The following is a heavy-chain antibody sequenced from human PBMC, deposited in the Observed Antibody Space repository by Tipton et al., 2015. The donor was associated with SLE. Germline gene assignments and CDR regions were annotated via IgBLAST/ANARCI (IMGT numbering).Heavy chain of an antibody. CDR1: GGSFSGYY. J-gene: IGHJ4*02. CDR3: ARAFYYDFWTDHYNEKGPKTYYFDF. V-gene: IGHV4-34*01. Sequence: TLSLTCAVYGGSFSGYYWSWIRQPPGKGLEWIGEINHSGSTNYNPSLKSRVTISLDTSKSQFSLNLNSVTAADTAVYYCARAFYYDFWTDHYNEKGPKTYYFDFWGQGTVVTVSS. D-gene: IGHD3/OR15-3a*01. CDR2: INHSGST.